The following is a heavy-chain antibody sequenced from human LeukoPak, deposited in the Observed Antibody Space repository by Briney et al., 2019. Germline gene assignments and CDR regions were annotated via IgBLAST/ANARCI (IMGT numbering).Heavy chain of an antibody. CDR3: ARPLLPYSGYDL. J-gene: IGHJ4*02. CDR2: IYYSGST. V-gene: IGHV4-59*01. D-gene: IGHD5-12*01. CDR1: GGSISSYY. Sequence: PSETLSLTCTVSGGSISSYYWSWIRQPPGKGLEWIGYIYYSGSTNYNPSLKSRVTISVDTSKNQFSLKLSSVTAADTAVYYCARPLLPYSGYDLWGQGTLVTVSS.